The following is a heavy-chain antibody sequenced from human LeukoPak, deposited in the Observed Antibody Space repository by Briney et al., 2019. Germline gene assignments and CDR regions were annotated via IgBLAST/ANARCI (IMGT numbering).Heavy chain of an antibody. CDR3: ARGRGTSGSNRDFYYYYYMDV. J-gene: IGHJ6*03. CDR1: GYIFTDYA. V-gene: IGHV1-3*01. Sequence: GASVKVSCKASGYIFTDYAIHWLRQAPGQRPAWMGWMNAGNGNTKYSQKFQGRITLIRDTSAATAYMELSSLRHDDLAVYYCARGRGTSGSNRDFYYYYYMDVWGKGTTVTVSS. CDR2: MNAGNGNT. D-gene: IGHD2-15*01.